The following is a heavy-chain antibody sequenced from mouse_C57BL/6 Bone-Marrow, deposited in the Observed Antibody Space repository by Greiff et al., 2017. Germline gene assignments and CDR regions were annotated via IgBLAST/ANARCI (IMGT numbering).Heavy chain of an antibody. V-gene: IGHV1-82*01. Sequence: QVQLQQSGPELVKPGASVKISCKASGYAFSSSWMNWVKQRPGKGLEWIGRIYPGDGDTNYNGKFKGKATLTADKSSSTAYMQLSSLTSEDSAVYFGARGGVITTNWYFDVWGTGTTVTVSS. CDR1: GYAFSSSW. CDR2: IYPGDGDT. CDR3: ARGGVITTNWYFDV. J-gene: IGHJ1*03. D-gene: IGHD1-1*01.